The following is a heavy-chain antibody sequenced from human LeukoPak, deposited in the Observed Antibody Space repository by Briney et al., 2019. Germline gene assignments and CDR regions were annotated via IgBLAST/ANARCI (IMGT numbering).Heavy chain of an antibody. J-gene: IGHJ3*02. V-gene: IGHV3-64*01. CDR2: ISSNGGST. Sequence: PGGSLRLSCAASGFTFSSYAMHWVRQAPGEGLEYVSAISSNGGSTYYANSVKGRFTISRDNSKNTLYLQMGSLRAEDMAVYYCARARTEDYYGSGSLGAFDIWGQGTMVTVSS. D-gene: IGHD3-10*01. CDR1: GFTFSSYA. CDR3: ARARTEDYYGSGSLGAFDI.